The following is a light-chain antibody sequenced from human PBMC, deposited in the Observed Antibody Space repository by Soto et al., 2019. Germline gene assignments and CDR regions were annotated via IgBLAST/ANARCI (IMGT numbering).Light chain of an antibody. CDR2: GIS. CDR1: QSVSSNY. J-gene: IGKJ5*01. V-gene: IGKV3D-20*02. CDR3: QLRNNWPPSIT. Sequence: EIVLTQSPGTLSLSPGERATLSCMASQSVSSNYFAWYQQRPGQAPRLLIYGISSRATGIPDRFSGSGSGTDFTLTISRLEPEDFAVYYCQLRNNWPPSITFGQGTRLEIK.